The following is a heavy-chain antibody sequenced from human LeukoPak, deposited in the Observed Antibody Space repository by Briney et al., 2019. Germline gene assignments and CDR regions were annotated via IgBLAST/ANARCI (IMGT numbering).Heavy chain of an antibody. V-gene: IGHV3-33*06. CDR2: IWYDGSNK. D-gene: IGHD5-24*01. CDR1: GFTFSSYG. Sequence: GGSLRLSCAASGFTFSSYGMHWVRQAPSKGLEWVAVIWYDGSNKYYADSVKGRFTISRDNSKNTLYLQMNSLRAEDTAVYYCAKVRDGYTRYYFDYWGQGTLVTVSS. CDR3: AKVRDGYTRYYFDY. J-gene: IGHJ4*02.